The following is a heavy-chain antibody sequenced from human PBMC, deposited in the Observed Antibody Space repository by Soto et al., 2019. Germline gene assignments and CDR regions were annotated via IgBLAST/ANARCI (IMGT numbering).Heavy chain of an antibody. CDR1: GFTFSDYY. Sequence: QVQLVESGGGLVKPGGSLRLSCAASGFTFSDYYMNWIRQAPGKGLEWVSYISGSTVYYADSVKGRFTISRDNAKNSLYLQMTSLRAEDTAVYYCARDHSSSSTHYYGMDVWGQGTTVTVSS. V-gene: IGHV3-11*01. CDR3: ARDHSSSSTHYYGMDV. J-gene: IGHJ6*02. D-gene: IGHD6-6*01. CDR2: ISGSTV.